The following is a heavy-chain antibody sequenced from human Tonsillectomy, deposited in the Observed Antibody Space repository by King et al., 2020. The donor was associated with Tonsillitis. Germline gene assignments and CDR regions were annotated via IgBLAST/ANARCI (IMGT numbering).Heavy chain of an antibody. V-gene: IGHV3-20*04. Sequence: VQLVESGGGVVRPGGALRLSCAASGFSYVDSGMSWGRQAPGEGLEWGAGINGNGGSTGYADSVKGRFTISRDNAKNSLYLQMNSLRAEDTALYYCARDRTSGSYRVFNSWGQGTLVTVSS. CDR3: ARDRTSGSYRVFNS. CDR1: GFSYVDSG. CDR2: INGNGGST. D-gene: IGHD3-10*01. J-gene: IGHJ4*02.